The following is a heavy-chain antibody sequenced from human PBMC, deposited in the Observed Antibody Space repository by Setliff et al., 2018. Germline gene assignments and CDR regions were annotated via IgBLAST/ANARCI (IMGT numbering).Heavy chain of an antibody. V-gene: IGHV1-24*01. CDR1: GYTLTELS. J-gene: IGHJ3*02. CDR3: ATNSGGNTIDAFDI. CDR2: FDPEDGET. D-gene: IGHD2-15*01. Sequence: GASVKVSCKVSGYTLTELSMHWVRQAPGKGLEWMGGFDPEDGETTYAQKFQGRVTMTEDTSTDTAYMELSSLRSEDTAVYYCATNSGGNTIDAFDIWGQGTMVTVSS.